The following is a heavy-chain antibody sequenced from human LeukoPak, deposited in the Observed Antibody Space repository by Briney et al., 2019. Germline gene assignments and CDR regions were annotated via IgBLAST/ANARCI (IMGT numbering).Heavy chain of an antibody. J-gene: IGHJ4*02. Sequence: GGSLRLSCAASGFTVSSNYMSWVRPAPGKGLEWVSVIYSGGSTYYADSVNGRFTISRHNSKNTLYLQMNSLRAEDTAVYYCARGSSGYDWYYFDYWGQGTLVTVSS. CDR2: IYSGGST. V-gene: IGHV3-53*04. D-gene: IGHD5-12*01. CDR3: ARGSSGYDWYYFDY. CDR1: GFTVSSNY.